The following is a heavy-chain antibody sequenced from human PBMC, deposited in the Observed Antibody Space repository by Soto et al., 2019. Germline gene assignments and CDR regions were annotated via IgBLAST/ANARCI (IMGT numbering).Heavy chain of an antibody. D-gene: IGHD6-6*01. Sequence: EVQLLESGGGLVQPGGSLRLSCAASGFPFSTYAMNWARQAPGKGLEWVSAISGSGGDTYSADSVRGRFTISRDNSKNTLYLQMNSLRAEDTALYYCAKSLIAPRPKFFSADSWGQGTLVTVSS. CDR3: AKSLIAPRPKFFSADS. CDR1: GFPFSTYA. V-gene: IGHV3-23*01. J-gene: IGHJ4*02. CDR2: ISGSGGDT.